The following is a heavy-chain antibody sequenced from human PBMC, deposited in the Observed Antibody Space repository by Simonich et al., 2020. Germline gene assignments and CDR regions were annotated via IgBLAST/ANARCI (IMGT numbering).Heavy chain of an antibody. CDR3: ARASRGTWWYYYFDY. D-gene: IGHD2-15*01. Sequence: QVQLVQSGAEVKKPGASVKVSCKASGYTFTSYGISWVRQAPGQGLEWMGWISAYNGNTNYAQKLKGRVTMTTDTSTSTAYMELRSLRSDDTAVYYCARASRGTWWYYYFDYWGQGTLVTVSS. J-gene: IGHJ4*02. V-gene: IGHV1-18*01. CDR1: GYTFTSYG. CDR2: ISAYNGNT.